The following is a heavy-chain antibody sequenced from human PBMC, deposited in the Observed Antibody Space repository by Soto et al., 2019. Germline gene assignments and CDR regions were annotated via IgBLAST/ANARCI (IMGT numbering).Heavy chain of an antibody. Sequence: PSETLSLTCSVSGAGGSISSNYWTWIRQPPGKGLEWIGSTYYSGSTNYNPSLESRVTISVDTSKNQFSLKLSSVTAADTAVYYCARLVLSYAIRGERLPRALQIFDYWGQGALVTVSS. J-gene: IGHJ4*02. CDR1: GAGGSISSNY. D-gene: IGHD3-10*01. V-gene: IGHV4-59*08. CDR3: ARLVLSYAIRGERLPRALQIFDY. CDR2: TYYSGST.